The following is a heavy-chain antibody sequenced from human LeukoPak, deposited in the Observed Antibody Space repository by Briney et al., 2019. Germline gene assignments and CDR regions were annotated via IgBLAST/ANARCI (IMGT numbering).Heavy chain of an antibody. CDR3: AKDRSSRYDFWSGSFSHYYYYYMDV. J-gene: IGHJ6*03. Sequence: GGSLRLSCAASGFTFRSYAMRWVGQAPGKGGEWVSAISGGSADYANSVKGRFSISIDNSKNPLYLQMNSLRAEDTAVYYCAKDRSSRYDFWSGSFSHYYYYYMDVWGKGTTVTVSS. V-gene: IGHV3-23*01. CDR2: ISGGSA. CDR1: GFTFRSYA. D-gene: IGHD3-3*01.